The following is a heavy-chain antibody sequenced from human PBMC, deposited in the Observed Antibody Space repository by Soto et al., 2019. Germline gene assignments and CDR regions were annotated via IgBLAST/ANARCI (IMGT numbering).Heavy chain of an antibody. CDR1: GGSFSGYY. J-gene: IGHJ6*03. Sequence: PSETLSLTCAVYGGSFSGYYWSWIRQPPGKGLEWIGEINHSGSTNYNPSLKSRVTISVDTSKNQFSLKLSSVTAADTAVYYCARGNIVVVVAASARYYYYYMDVWGKGTTDTVSS. V-gene: IGHV4-34*01. CDR2: INHSGST. CDR3: ARGNIVVVVAASARYYYYYMDV. D-gene: IGHD2-15*01.